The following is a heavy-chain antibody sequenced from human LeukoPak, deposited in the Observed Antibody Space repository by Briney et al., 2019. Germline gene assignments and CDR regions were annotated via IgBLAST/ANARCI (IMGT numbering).Heavy chain of an antibody. D-gene: IGHD6-19*01. CDR1: GGSISSSNW. CDR3: ARVGSSGWYRVGYFQH. Sequence: SETLSLTCAVSGGSISSSNWWSWVRQPPGKGLEWIGEIYHSGSTNYNPSLKSRVTISVDKSKNQFSLKLSSVTAADTAVYYCARVGSSGWYRVGYFQHWGQGTLVTVSS. V-gene: IGHV4-4*02. J-gene: IGHJ1*01. CDR2: IYHSGST.